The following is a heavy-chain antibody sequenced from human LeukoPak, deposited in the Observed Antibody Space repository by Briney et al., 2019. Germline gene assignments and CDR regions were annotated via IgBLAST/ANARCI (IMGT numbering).Heavy chain of an antibody. CDR1: GYTFTGYY. D-gene: IGHD1-26*01. CDR2: INPNSGGT. J-gene: IGHJ4*02. CDR3: ARGEIQGPLLLVGATDFDY. Sequence: ASVKVSCKASGYTFTGYYMHWVRQAPGQGLEWMGWINPNSGGTNYAQKFQGRVTMTRDTSISTAYMELSRLRSDDTAVYYCARGEIQGPLLLVGATDFDYWGQGTLVTVSS. V-gene: IGHV1-2*02.